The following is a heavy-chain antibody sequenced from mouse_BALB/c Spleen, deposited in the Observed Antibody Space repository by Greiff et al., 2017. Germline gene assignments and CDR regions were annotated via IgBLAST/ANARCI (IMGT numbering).Heavy chain of an antibody. CDR3: AREGDY. J-gene: IGHJ2*01. CDR1: GYTFTDYW. V-gene: IGHV1-69*01. Sequence: VQLQQPGAELVMPGASVKMSCKASGYTFTDYWMHWVKQRPGQGLEWIGAIDTSDSYTSYNQKFKGKATLTVDESSSTAYMQLSSLTSEDSAVYYCAREGDYWGQGTTLTVSS. CDR2: IDTSDSYT.